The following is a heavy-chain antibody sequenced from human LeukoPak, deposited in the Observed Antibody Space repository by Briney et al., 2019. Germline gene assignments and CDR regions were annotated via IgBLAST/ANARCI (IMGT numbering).Heavy chain of an antibody. CDR3: ARDPRVYYYDSSGYYPNWFDP. D-gene: IGHD3-22*01. Sequence: SETLSLTCTVSRGSISSSSNYWGWIRQPPGKGLEWIGYIDHTGSTNYNPSLNSRVTISRDTSKNQFSLKLSSVTAADTAVYYCARDPRVYYYDSSGYYPNWFDPWGQGTLVTVSS. J-gene: IGHJ5*02. CDR1: RGSISSSSNY. CDR2: IDHTGST. V-gene: IGHV4-61*01.